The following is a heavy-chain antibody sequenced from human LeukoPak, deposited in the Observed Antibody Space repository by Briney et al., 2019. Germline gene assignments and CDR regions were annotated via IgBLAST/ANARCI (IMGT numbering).Heavy chain of an antibody. Sequence: PSETLSLTCSVSGGSISSYYWTWIRQSPGKGLEYVAYIFYNVYTDYNPSLKSRVSVSVDTSKKQVSLKLSSVTAADTAVYYCARDRFGGGSDYYMDVWGKGTTVTASS. CDR3: ARDRFGGGSDYYMDV. D-gene: IGHD2-15*01. CDR1: GGSISSYY. V-gene: IGHV4-59*12. J-gene: IGHJ6*03. CDR2: IFYNVYT.